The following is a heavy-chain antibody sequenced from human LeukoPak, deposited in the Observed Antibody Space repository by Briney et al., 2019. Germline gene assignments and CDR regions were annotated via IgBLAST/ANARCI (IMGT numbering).Heavy chain of an antibody. Sequence: ASVKVSCKASGYTFTSYANNWVRQAAGQGLEWMGWLSPNNANTGYAQKFQGRITMTSNTSISTAYMELSSLRSEDTAVYYCARKNIDRGFDPWGQGTLVTVSS. CDR1: GYTFTSYA. CDR2: LSPNNANT. V-gene: IGHV1-8*01. D-gene: IGHD5-12*01. J-gene: IGHJ5*02. CDR3: ARKNIDRGFDP.